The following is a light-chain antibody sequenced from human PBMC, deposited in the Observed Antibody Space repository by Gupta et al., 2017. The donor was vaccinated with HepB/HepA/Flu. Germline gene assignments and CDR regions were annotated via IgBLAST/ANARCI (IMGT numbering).Light chain of an antibody. V-gene: IGKV3-15*01. CDR3: QQYNDWPLT. Sequence: EIVMTQSPATLSVSPGERVTLSCRASHSVNRHLAWYQQKPGQAPRLLIYGSSVRATGVPTRFSASGSETEFTLAISSLQSRDFAVYYCQQYNDWPLTFGGGTKVEI. CDR1: HSVNRH. J-gene: IGKJ4*01. CDR2: GSS.